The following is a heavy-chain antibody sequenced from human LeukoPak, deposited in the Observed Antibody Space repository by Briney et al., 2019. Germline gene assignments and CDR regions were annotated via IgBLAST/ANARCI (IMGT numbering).Heavy chain of an antibody. CDR1: GFTFSSYA. CDR3: AKAGSSGYLSYFDY. V-gene: IGHV3-23*01. J-gene: IGHJ4*02. CDR2: ISGSGGST. D-gene: IGHD3-22*01. Sequence: GGSLRLSCAASGFTFSSYAMSWVRQAPGKVLEWVSAISGSGGSTYYADSVKGRFTISRDNSKNTLYLQMNSLRAEDTAVYYCAKAGSSGYLSYFDYWGQGTLVTVSS.